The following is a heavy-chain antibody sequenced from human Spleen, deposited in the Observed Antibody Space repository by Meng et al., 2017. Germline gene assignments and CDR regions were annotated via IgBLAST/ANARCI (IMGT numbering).Heavy chain of an antibody. Sequence: LRLSCAISGDSVSSYSASWNWIRQSPSRGLEWLGRTYSRSKWYNDYAVSVKSRITINPDTSKNHFSLQLNSVTPEDTAVYYCAREVRVYDSTDYYPNFDSWDQGTLVTVSS. CDR2: TYSRSKWYN. J-gene: IGHJ4*02. CDR1: GDSVSSYSAS. CDR3: AREVRVYDSTDYYPNFDS. D-gene: IGHD3-22*01. V-gene: IGHV6-1*01.